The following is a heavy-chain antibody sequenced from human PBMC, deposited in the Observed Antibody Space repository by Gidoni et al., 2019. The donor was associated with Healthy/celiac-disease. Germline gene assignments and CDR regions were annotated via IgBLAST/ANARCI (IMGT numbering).Heavy chain of an antibody. Sequence: VQLVQSGAEVKKPGESLRISCKGSGYSFTSYCISWVRQMPGKGLEWMGRIDPSDSYTNYSPSFQGHVTISADKSISTAYLQWSSLKASDTAMYYCARRGRLTTVTDYYYYYGMDVWGQGTTVTVSS. CDR1: GYSFTSYC. V-gene: IGHV5-10-1*03. CDR2: IDPSDSYT. D-gene: IGHD4-4*01. CDR3: ARRGRLTTVTDYYYYYGMDV. J-gene: IGHJ6*02.